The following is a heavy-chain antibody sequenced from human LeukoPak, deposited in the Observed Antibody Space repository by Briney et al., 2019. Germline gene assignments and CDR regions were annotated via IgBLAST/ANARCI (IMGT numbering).Heavy chain of an antibody. J-gene: IGHJ4*02. CDR2: ISGSGGST. D-gene: IGHD3-9*01. Sequence: PGESLRLSCAASGFTFSSYAMSWVRQAPGKGLEWVSAISGSGGSTYYADSVKGRFTISRDNSENTLYLQMNSLGAEDTAVYYCAKEGFYYDILTVYLDYWGQGTLVTVSS. CDR1: GFTFSSYA. V-gene: IGHV3-23*01. CDR3: AKEGFYYDILTVYLDY.